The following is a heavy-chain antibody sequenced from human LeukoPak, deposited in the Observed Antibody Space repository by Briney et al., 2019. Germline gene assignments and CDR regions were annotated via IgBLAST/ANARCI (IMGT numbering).Heavy chain of an antibody. CDR2: ITYSGSA. CDR1: GGSLNIFF. V-gene: IGHV4-59*01. Sequence: SETLSLTCSVSGGSLNIFFWSWIRQSPGKPLEWIAYITYSGSANYKPSLKSRVTISLDTSKNQVSLRLTSVTAADTAVYYCARVPYSDRIEFYYMDVWGKGTTVAVSS. CDR3: ARVPYSDRIEFYYMDV. J-gene: IGHJ6*03. D-gene: IGHD6-13*01.